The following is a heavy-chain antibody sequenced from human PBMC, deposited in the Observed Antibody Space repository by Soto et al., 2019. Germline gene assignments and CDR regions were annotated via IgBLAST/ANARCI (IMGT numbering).Heavy chain of an antibody. J-gene: IGHJ6*02. CDR1: GFTFSSYA. CDR2: ISGSGGST. D-gene: IGHD3-9*01. CDR3: ATRYFDWLLRTYYYYGMDV. Sequence: GSLRLSCAASGFTFSSYAMSWVRQAPGKGLEWVSAISGSGGSTYYADSVKGRFTISRDNSKNTLYLQMNSLRAEDTAVYYCATRYFDWLLRTYYYYGMDVWGQGTTVTVSS. V-gene: IGHV3-23*01.